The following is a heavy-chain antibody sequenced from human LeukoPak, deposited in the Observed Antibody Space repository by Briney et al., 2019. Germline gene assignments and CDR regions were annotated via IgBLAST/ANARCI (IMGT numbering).Heavy chain of an antibody. CDR3: AREWGAAADS. CDR2: ISYDGSNK. D-gene: IGHD3-16*01. J-gene: IGHJ4*02. V-gene: IGHV3-30-3*01. Sequence: PGRSLRLSCAASGFTFSSYAMHWVRQAPGKGLEWVAVISYDGSNKYYADSVKGRFTISRDKSKNTLYLQMNSLRAEDTAVYYCAREWGAAADSWGQGTLVTVSS. CDR1: GFTFSSYA.